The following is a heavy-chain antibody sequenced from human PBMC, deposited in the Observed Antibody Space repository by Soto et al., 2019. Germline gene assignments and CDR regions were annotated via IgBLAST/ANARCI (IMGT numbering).Heavy chain of an antibody. CDR3: ASPSPFDY. V-gene: IGHV3-48*03. Sequence: PGWSLRLSCAASGFTFSTYAMTWVRQAPGKGLEWVSYISSSGSTLYYADSVKGRFTISRDNAKNSLYLQMNSLRAEDTAVYYCASPSPFDYWGQGTLVTVSS. J-gene: IGHJ4*02. CDR1: GFTFSTYA. CDR2: ISSSGSTL.